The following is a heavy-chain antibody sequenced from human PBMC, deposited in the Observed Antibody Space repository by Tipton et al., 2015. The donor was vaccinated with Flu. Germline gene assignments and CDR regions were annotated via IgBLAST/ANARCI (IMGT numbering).Heavy chain of an antibody. CDR3: ARELPYSSGWYPPHMDV. Sequence: SLRLSCAASGFTISTYEMSWVRQAPGKGLEWVSYIDGVGATTYYADSVKGRFTISRDNAKNSVHLQMNSLRAEDTALYYCARELPYSSGWYPPHMDVWGQGTTVTVSS. CDR2: IDGVGATT. J-gene: IGHJ6*02. CDR1: GFTISTYE. D-gene: IGHD6-19*01. V-gene: IGHV3-48*03.